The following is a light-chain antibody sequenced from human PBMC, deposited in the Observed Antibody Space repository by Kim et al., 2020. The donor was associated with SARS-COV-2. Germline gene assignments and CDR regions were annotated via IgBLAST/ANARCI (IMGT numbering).Light chain of an antibody. CDR1: QSVSSY. CDR3: QQRSNWSLT. J-gene: IGKJ4*01. Sequence: LSPGERATLSCRASQSVSSYFAWYQQKPGQAPRLLIYDASNRATGIPARFSGSGSGTDFTLTISSLEPEDFAVYYCQQRSNWSLTFGGGTKVDIK. V-gene: IGKV3-11*01. CDR2: DAS.